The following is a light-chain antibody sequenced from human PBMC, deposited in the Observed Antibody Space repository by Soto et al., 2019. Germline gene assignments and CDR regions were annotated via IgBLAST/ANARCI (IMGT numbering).Light chain of an antibody. CDR3: CSYEGRFF. CDR2: DVT. CDR1: SSDVGVSRS. J-gene: IGLJ1*01. V-gene: IGLV2-11*01. Sequence: QSALTQPPSASGSPGQSVTISCTGTSSDVGVSRSVSWYQQHPGKAPKLIISDVTKRPSGVPYRFSGSKSGNTASLTISGLQAADEADYYCCSYEGRFFFGTGTKVTVL.